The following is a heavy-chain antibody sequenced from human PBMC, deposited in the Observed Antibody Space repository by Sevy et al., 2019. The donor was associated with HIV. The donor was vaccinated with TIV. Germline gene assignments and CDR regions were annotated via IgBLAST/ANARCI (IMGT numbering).Heavy chain of an antibody. CDR3: ARVFYYDYSGPGY. CDR2: INPSGGST. J-gene: IGHJ4*02. V-gene: IGHV1-46*03. D-gene: IGHD3-22*01. Sequence: ASVKVSYKTSGYTFTNYYIHWVRQAPGQGLEWMGLINPSGGSTSYAQKFQGRVTMTRDTSTSTVYMELSSLRSEDTAVYYCARVFYYDYSGPGYWVQGTLVTVSS. CDR1: GYTFTNYY.